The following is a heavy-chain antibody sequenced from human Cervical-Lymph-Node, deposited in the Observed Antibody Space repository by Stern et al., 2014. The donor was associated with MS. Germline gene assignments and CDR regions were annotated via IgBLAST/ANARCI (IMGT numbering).Heavy chain of an antibody. CDR2: VYPGDPET. V-gene: IGHV5-51*01. J-gene: IGHJ5*02. D-gene: IGHD6-19*01. CDR1: GYSFTSYW. CDR3: ARQSSTGWSAFDP. Sequence: EVQLVESGAEMKKPGESLKISCKASGYSFTSYWIAWVRQMPGKGLEWMGIVYPGDPETRYNWAFQGQITISAEKSTNTPYLQWTSLQASDSGIYYCARQSSTGWSAFDPWGQGTPVTVSS.